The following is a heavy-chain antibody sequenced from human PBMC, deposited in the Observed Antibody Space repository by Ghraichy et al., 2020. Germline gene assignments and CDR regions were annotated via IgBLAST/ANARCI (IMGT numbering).Heavy chain of an antibody. V-gene: IGHV3-23*01. Sequence: GESLNISCAASGFSFVNYAMIWVRQAPGRGLEYVSVISSSGGDTYYADSVKGRFTISRDTSKNTLFLQMNSLRAEDTAVDYCAKDKGAGRGFHVWGQGTTVTVSS. D-gene: IGHD5-24*01. CDR1: GFSFVNYA. CDR3: AKDKGAGRGFHV. CDR2: ISSSGGDT. J-gene: IGHJ6*02.